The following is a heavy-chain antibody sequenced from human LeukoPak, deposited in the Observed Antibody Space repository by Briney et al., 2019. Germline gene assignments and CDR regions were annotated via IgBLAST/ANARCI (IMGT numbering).Heavy chain of an antibody. J-gene: IGHJ5*02. Sequence: ASVKVSCKVSGYTLTELSMHWVRQAPGKGLEWMGGFDPEDGETIYAQKFQGRVTMTEDTSTDTAYMELSGLRSEDTAVYYCATGARFVVVPAAIHPGFDPWGQGTLVTVSS. CDR3: ATGARFVVVPAAIHPGFDP. V-gene: IGHV1-24*01. CDR1: GYTLTELS. D-gene: IGHD2-2*01. CDR2: FDPEDGET.